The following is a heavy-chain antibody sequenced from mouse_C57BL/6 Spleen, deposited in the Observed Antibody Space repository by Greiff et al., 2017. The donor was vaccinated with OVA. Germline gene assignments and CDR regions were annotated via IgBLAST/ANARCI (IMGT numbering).Heavy chain of an antibody. V-gene: IGHV1-15*01. J-gene: IGHJ3*01. CDR1: GYTFTDYE. CDR3: TGHYSKGGFAY. D-gene: IGHD2-5*01. CDR2: IDPETGGT. Sequence: VQVVESGAELVRPGASVTLSCKASGYTFTDYEMHWVKQTPVHGLEWIGAIDPETGGTAYNQKFKGKAILTADKSSSTAYMELRSLTSEDSAVYYCTGHYSKGGFAYWGQGTLFTVSA.